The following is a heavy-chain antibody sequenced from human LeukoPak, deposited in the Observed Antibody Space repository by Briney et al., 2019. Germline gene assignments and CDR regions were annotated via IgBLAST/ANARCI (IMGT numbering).Heavy chain of an antibody. D-gene: IGHD5-18*01. CDR2: IYHSGST. Sequence: SETLSLTCTVSGNSISSGYYWGWIRQPPGKGLEWLGIIYHSGSTYYNPSLKSRVTISVDTSKNQFSLKLSSVTAPDTAVYYCARHTTMGVIDYWGQGTLVTVSS. V-gene: IGHV4-38-2*02. J-gene: IGHJ4*02. CDR3: ARHTTMGVIDY. CDR1: GNSISSGYY.